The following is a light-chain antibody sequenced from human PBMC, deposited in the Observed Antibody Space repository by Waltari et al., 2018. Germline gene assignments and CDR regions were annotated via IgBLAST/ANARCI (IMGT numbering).Light chain of an antibody. CDR2: GTS. CDR1: QTVSSIS. J-gene: IGKJ4*01. Sequence: ELVLTQSPDTLSLSPGERATLSCRASQTVSSISLAWHQQKPGQAPRLLIYGTSNRATGIPDRFSGSGSGTDFTLTISRLEPEDFAVYYCQQYGDSPGGFGGGTKVGIK. V-gene: IGKV3-20*01. CDR3: QQYGDSPGG.